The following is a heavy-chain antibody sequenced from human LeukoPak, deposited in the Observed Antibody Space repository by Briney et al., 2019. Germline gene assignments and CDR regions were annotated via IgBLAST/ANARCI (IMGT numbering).Heavy chain of an antibody. CDR3: ARGLFYDILTGIPFDI. V-gene: IGHV4-59*01. Sequence: SETLSLTCTVPGGSISSYYWSWIRQPPGKGLEWIGYIYYSGSTNYNPSLKSRVTISVDTSKNQFSLKLSSVTAADTAVYYCARGLFYDILTGIPFDIWGQGTMVTVSS. D-gene: IGHD3-9*01. J-gene: IGHJ3*02. CDR1: GGSISSYY. CDR2: IYYSGST.